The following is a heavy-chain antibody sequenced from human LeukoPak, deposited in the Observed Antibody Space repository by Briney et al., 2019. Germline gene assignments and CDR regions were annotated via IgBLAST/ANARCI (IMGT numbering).Heavy chain of an antibody. CDR1: GGTLSSYA. CDR2: ISAYNGNT. J-gene: IGHJ4*02. D-gene: IGHD2-2*01. V-gene: IGHV1-18*01. CDR3: ARDDGFLVVPAAID. Sequence: ASVKVSCKASGGTLSSYAISWVRQAPGQGLEWMGWISAYNGNTNYAQKLQGRVTMTTDTSTSTAYMELRSLRSDDTAVYYCARDDGFLVVPAAIDWGQGTLVTVSS.